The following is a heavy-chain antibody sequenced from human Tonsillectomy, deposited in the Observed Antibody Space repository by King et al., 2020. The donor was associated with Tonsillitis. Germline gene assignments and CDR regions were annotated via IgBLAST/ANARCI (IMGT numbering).Heavy chain of an antibody. CDR2: ISSNGGST. CDR1: GVTFSSYA. Sequence: QLVQSGGGLVQPGGALRLSCSASGVTFSSYAMHWVRQAPGKGLEYVSAISSNGGSTYYADSVKGRFTISRDNSKNTLYLQMSSLRAEDTAVYYCVKIAAAGNYDYWGQGTLVTVSS. J-gene: IGHJ4*02. CDR3: VKIAAAGNYDY. D-gene: IGHD6-13*01. V-gene: IGHV3-64D*06.